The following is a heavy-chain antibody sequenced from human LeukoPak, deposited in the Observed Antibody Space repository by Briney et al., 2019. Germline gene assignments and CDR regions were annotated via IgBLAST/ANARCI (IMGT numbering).Heavy chain of an antibody. J-gene: IGHJ3*02. Sequence: GGSLRLSCAASGFTFDDYAMHWVRLAPGKGLEWVSGISWNSGSIGYADSVKGRFTISRDNAKNSLYLQMNSLRAEDTALYYCAKALLPTKDIVVVVAATDAFDIWGQGTMVTVSS. CDR2: ISWNSGSI. V-gene: IGHV3-9*01. CDR3: AKALLPTKDIVVVVAATDAFDI. D-gene: IGHD2-15*01. CDR1: GFTFDDYA.